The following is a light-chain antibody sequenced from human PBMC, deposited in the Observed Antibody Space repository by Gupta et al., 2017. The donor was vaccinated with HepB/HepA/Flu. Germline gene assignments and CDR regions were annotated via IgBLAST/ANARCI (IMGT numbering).Light chain of an antibody. CDR3: SSLTTSSTYVL. V-gene: IGLV2-18*02. CDR2: EVS. Sequence: QSALTPPPSVSGSPGQSVTISCTGTSSDIGNSNRVSWYQRPPGTAPKLIIYEVSHRPSGVPDRFSGSKSDNTASLTISGLQPEDEGDYYCSSLTTSSTYVLFGGGTKLTVL. CDR1: SSDIGNSNR. J-gene: IGLJ2*01.